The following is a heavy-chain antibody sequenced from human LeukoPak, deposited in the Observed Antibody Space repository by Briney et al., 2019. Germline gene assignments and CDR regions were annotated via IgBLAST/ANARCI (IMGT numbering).Heavy chain of an antibody. CDR3: ARNRYSGYDNYYYYYYMDV. V-gene: IGHV4-39*07. J-gene: IGHJ6*03. CDR1: GDSISSSSYY. CDR2: IYYSGST. Sequence: SETLSLTCTVSGDSISSSSYYWGWIRQPPGKGLEWIGNIYYSGSTYYNPSLKSRVTISVDTSKNQFSLKLSSVTAADTAVYYCARNRYSGYDNYYYYYYMDVWGKGTTVTISS. D-gene: IGHD5-12*01.